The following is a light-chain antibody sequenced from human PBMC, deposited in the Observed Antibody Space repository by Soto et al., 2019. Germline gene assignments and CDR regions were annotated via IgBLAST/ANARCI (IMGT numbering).Light chain of an antibody. CDR3: VAWDNSMRGPV. V-gene: IGLV1-44*01. J-gene: IGLJ2*01. Sequence: QPVLTQPPSASGTPGQRVTISCSGSTSNIGGNTVNWFQKVPGTAPKLLIYRNNERPSGVPDRFSGSQSGTSASLAISGLQSEDEADYYCVAWDNSMRGPVFGGGTKVTVL. CDR2: RNN. CDR1: TSNIGGNT.